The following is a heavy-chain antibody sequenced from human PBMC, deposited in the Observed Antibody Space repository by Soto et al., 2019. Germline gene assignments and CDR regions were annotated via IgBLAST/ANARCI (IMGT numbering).Heavy chain of an antibody. J-gene: IGHJ4*01. V-gene: IGHV3-15*07. Sequence: HGGALRLSCAASGFPFNNAWINWVRQVPGKGLEWVGRVKSKADGGSGDYAAPVKGRFVVSRDDSKDIVYLQMNSLKIEDTGVYYCTTDSRTTLPEIRFDYWGHGTQVTVSS. CDR2: VKSKADGGSG. CDR1: GFPFNNAW. CDR3: TTDSRTTLPEIRFDY. D-gene: IGHD1-26*01.